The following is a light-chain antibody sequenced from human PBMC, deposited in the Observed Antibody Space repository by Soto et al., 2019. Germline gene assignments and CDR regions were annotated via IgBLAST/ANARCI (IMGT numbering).Light chain of an antibody. CDR3: QQYNNYLYT. CDR1: QSISSW. V-gene: IGKV1-5*03. J-gene: IGKJ2*01. CDR2: KAS. Sequence: DIQMTQSTSTLSASVGDRVTITCRASQSISSWLAWYQQKPGKAPKLLIYKASSLESGVPSRFSGSGSGTEFTLTISSLQPDDFATYYCQQYNNYLYTFGQGTKLEIK.